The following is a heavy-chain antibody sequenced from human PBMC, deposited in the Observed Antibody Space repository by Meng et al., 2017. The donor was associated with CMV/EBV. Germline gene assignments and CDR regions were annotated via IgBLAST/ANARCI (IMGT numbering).Heavy chain of an antibody. V-gene: IGHV1-69*10. Sequence: SVKVSCKASGGTSNTYTFNWVRQAPGRGLEWMGGIIPYLDEPNYAQTFQGRVAITSDRSTAAYMELGSLRSEDTAVYYCARVGRWSIKADYYWYFDLWGRGTLVTVSS. CDR3: ARVGRWSIKADYYWYFDL. CDR2: IIPYLDEP. CDR1: GGTSNTYT. D-gene: IGHD2-8*02. J-gene: IGHJ2*01.